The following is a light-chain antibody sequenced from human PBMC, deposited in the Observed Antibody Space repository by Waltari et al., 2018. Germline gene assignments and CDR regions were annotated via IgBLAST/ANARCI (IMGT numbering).Light chain of an antibody. Sequence: QSALTQPASVSGSPGQSITISCTGTSSAVGFYTYVSWYQQHPGKAPKLIIYDVFERPSGVSNRFSGSKSGNTASLTISGLLAEDEADYYCNSYTGSSSWVFGGGTKLTVL. J-gene: IGLJ3*02. V-gene: IGLV2-14*01. CDR2: DVF. CDR1: SSAVGFYTY. CDR3: NSYTGSSSWV.